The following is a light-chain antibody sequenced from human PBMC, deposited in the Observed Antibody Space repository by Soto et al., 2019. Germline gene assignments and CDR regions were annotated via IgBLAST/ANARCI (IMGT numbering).Light chain of an antibody. V-gene: IGLV1-51*01. CDR2: EHN. Sequence: QSVLTQPPSVSAAPGLKVTISCSGSISNIGVNYVSWYQQVPGTAPKLLIYEHNKRPSGIPDRFSGSTSGTSATLGITGLQAEDEADYYCQAYDYSLTASVFGGGTQLTVL. CDR1: ISNIGVNY. CDR3: QAYDYSLTASV. J-gene: IGLJ3*02.